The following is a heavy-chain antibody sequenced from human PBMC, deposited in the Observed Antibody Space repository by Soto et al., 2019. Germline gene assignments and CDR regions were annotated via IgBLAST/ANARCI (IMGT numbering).Heavy chain of an antibody. Sequence: PSETLSLTCTVSGGSISSYYWSWIRQPPGKGLEWIGYIYYSGSTNYNPSLKSRVTISVDTSKNQFSLKLSSVTAADTAVYYCARDGYDPGMDVWGQGTTVTVSS. J-gene: IGHJ6*02. CDR3: ARDGYDPGMDV. V-gene: IGHV4-59*01. CDR1: GGSISSYY. D-gene: IGHD5-18*01. CDR2: IYYSGST.